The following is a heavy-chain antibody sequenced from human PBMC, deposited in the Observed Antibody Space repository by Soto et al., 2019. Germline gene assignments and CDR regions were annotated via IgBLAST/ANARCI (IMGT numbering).Heavy chain of an antibody. CDR2: IYSLGNT. Sequence: QMQLQESGPGLVKPSETLSLTCTVSGGSISSSSYYWGWIRQPPGQGLEWLGTIYSLGNTYYNPSAKSRVTIPVDKSKSQLFLKLSPVTAPVSAVYYCARQIYDSSGYYYAYWGQGTLVTVSS. V-gene: IGHV4-39*01. J-gene: IGHJ4*02. CDR3: ARQIYDSSGYYYAY. D-gene: IGHD3-22*01. CDR1: GGSISSSSYY.